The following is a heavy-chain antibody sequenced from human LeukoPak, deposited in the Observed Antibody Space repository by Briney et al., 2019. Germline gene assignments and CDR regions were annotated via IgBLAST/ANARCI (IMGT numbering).Heavy chain of an antibody. J-gene: IGHJ4*02. Sequence: GASVKVSCKSSGYTFTGYYMHWVRQAPGQGLEWVGWINPNSGGTNYAQKFQGRVTMTRDTSISTAYMELSRLRSDDTAVYYCARGGYTMIEVVITTGLDYWGQGTLVTVSS. V-gene: IGHV1-2*02. CDR2: INPNSGGT. CDR3: ARGGYTMIEVVITTGLDY. D-gene: IGHD3-22*01. CDR1: GYTFTGYY.